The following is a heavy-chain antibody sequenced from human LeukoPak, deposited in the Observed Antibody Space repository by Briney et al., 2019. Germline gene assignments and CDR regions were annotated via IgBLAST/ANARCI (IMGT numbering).Heavy chain of an antibody. J-gene: IGHJ4*02. Sequence: PAGSLRLSCAASGFTFSTYDMHWVLQATGKGLEWVSAITSAGDTYYAGSVKGRFTISRENAKNSLYLQMSSLTAGDTAVYYCYGGGYWGQGTLVTVSS. CDR1: GFTFSTYD. D-gene: IGHD4-23*01. CDR3: YGGGY. CDR2: ITSAGDT. V-gene: IGHV3-13*04.